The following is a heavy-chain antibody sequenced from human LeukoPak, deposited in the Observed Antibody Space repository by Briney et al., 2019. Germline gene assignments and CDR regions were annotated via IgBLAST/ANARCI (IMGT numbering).Heavy chain of an antibody. Sequence: PGGSLRLSCAASGFTFSSYGMHWVRQAPGKGLEWVAFIRYDGSNKYYADSVKGRFTISRDNSKNTLYLQMNSLRAEDTAVYYCAKGPKGYCSGDSCYYSYHYMDVWGKGTTVTISS. CDR1: GFTFSSYG. J-gene: IGHJ6*03. D-gene: IGHD2-15*01. V-gene: IGHV3-30*02. CDR2: IRYDGSNK. CDR3: AKGPKGYCSGDSCYYSYHYMDV.